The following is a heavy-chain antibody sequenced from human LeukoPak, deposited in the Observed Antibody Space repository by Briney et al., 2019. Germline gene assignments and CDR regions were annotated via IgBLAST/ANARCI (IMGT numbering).Heavy chain of an antibody. D-gene: IGHD4/OR15-4a*01. J-gene: IGHJ4*02. CDR1: GFIVSTYA. Sequence: GGSLRLSCAASGFIVSTYAMSWVRQAPGKGLEWVSGISGGGGSTYYADSVKGRFTISRDNSKNTLYLQMNSLRAEDTAVYYCAKERYGGEDDWGQGTLVTVSS. CDR3: AKERYGGEDD. V-gene: IGHV3-23*01. CDR2: ISGGGGST.